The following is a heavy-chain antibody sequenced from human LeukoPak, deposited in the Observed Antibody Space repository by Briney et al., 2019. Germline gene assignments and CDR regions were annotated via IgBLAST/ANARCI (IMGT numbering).Heavy chain of an antibody. J-gene: IGHJ4*02. Sequence: GGSLRLSCAASGFTFSSYSMNWVRQAPGKGLEWVSYISSSSSTIYYADSVKGRFTISRDNAKNSLYLQMNSLRAEDTAVYYRATTVVTRNFDYWGQGPLVTVSS. CDR1: GFTFSSYS. CDR3: ATTVVTRNFDY. D-gene: IGHD4-23*01. CDR2: ISSSSSTI. V-gene: IGHV3-48*01.